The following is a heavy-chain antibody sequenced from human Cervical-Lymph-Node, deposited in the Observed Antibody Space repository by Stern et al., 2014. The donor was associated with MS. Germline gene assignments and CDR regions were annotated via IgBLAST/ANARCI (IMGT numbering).Heavy chain of an antibody. J-gene: IGHJ6*02. CDR2: ISAYNGKT. V-gene: IGHV1-18*01. Sequence: QVQLVQSGAEVKKPGASVKVSCKASGYSFSTFAMHWVRQAPRQGLEWMGWISAYNGKTNNAPKLQGRVTRTTDASTITAFMELRSLRSDDTAVYYCARDSGFYYGMDVWGQGTTVTVSS. CDR3: ARDSGFYYGMDV. CDR1: GYSFSTFA.